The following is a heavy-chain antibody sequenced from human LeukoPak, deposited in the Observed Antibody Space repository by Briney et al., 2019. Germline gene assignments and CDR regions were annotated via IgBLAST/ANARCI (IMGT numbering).Heavy chain of an antibody. CDR1: GGSITGYY. CDR2: INYSGTI. D-gene: IGHD5-18*01. CDR3: ARHPGYSSGWWYFDF. J-gene: IGHJ4*02. Sequence: EPSETLSLTCTVSGGSITGYYWGWIRQPPGKGLEWLGSINYSGTIFYSPSLNSRVTISVDTSGNQFSLKLTSATAADTAVYYCARHPGYSSGWWYFDFWGQGTLVTVSS. V-gene: IGHV4-39*01.